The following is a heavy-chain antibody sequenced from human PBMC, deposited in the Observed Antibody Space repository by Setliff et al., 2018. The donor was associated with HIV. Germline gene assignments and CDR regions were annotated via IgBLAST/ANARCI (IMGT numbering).Heavy chain of an antibody. CDR1: GGSISSHY. V-gene: IGHV4-59*11. Sequence: LSLTCTVSGGSISSHYWSWIRQPPGKGLEWIGYIYYSGSTNYNPSLKSRVTISVDTSKNQFSLKLRSVTAADTAVYYCARGFGSSWGGNYYYYYMDVWGKGTTVTVSS. D-gene: IGHD6-13*01. CDR3: ARGFGSSWGGNYYYYYMDV. J-gene: IGHJ6*03. CDR2: IYYSGST.